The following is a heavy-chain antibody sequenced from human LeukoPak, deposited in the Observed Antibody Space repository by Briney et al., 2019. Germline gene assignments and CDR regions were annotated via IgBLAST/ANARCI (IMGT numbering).Heavy chain of an antibody. CDR3: ARGRRIAASPFDY. V-gene: IGHV4-34*01. CDR1: GGSFSGYY. CDR2: INHSGST. Sequence: PSETLSLTCAVYGGSFSGYYWSWIRQPPGKGLEWIGEINHSGSTNYNPSLKSRVTISVDTSKNQFSLKLSSVTAADTAVYYCARGRRIAASPFDYWGQGTLVTVSS. J-gene: IGHJ4*02. D-gene: IGHD6-13*01.